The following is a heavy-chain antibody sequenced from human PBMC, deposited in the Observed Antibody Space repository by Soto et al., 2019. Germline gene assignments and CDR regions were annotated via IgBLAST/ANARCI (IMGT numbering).Heavy chain of an antibody. CDR1: AFRFSSYS. Sequence: GGSLRLSCAATSAFRFSSYSMSWVRQTPGKGLEWVSAITGSGDKTYYADSVEGRFTISRDNSKNTLYLQMNSLRAEDTAVYYCAKGLYSYGPRIFDYWGQGTLVTVSS. CDR3: AKGLYSYGPRIFDY. V-gene: IGHV3-23*01. D-gene: IGHD5-18*01. J-gene: IGHJ4*02. CDR2: ITGSGDKT.